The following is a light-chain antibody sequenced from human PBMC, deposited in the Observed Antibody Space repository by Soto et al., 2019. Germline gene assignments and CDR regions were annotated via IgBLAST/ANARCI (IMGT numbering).Light chain of an antibody. CDR3: SSYTSSSTDVL. V-gene: IGLV2-14*01. Sequence: QSALTQPASVSGSPGQSITISCTGTSSDVGGYNYVSWYQQHPGKAPKLMIYDVSNRPSGVSNRFSGSKSGNTASLTISGLQAEAEADYYCSSYTSSSTDVLLGGGTKLTVL. CDR2: DVS. J-gene: IGLJ2*01. CDR1: SSDVGGYNY.